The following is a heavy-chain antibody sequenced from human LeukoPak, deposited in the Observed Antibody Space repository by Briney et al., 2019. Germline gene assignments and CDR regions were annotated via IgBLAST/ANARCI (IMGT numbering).Heavy chain of an antibody. D-gene: IGHD3-22*01. CDR2: ISSSSSYI. Sequence: GGSLRLSCAASGFTFSSYSMNWVRQAPGKGLEWVPSISSSSSYIYYADSVKGRFTISRDNAKNSLYLQMNSLRAEDTAVYYCARAEYYYDSSGYPTHWGQGTLVTVSS. CDR1: GFTFSSYS. CDR3: ARAEYYYDSSGYPTH. J-gene: IGHJ4*02. V-gene: IGHV3-21*01.